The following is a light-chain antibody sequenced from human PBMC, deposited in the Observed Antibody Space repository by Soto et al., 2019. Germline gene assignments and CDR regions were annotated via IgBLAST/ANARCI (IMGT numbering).Light chain of an antibody. CDR3: SAYAGSNDFVV. Sequence: QSVLTQPPSASGSPGQSVTISCTGTSSDVGNYNCVSWYQQHPGKAPKLMIYEVNKRPSGVPDRFSGSKSGNTASLTVSGLQAEDEADYFCSAYAGSNDFVVFGGGTKVTVL. CDR2: EVN. J-gene: IGLJ2*01. V-gene: IGLV2-8*01. CDR1: SSDVGNYNC.